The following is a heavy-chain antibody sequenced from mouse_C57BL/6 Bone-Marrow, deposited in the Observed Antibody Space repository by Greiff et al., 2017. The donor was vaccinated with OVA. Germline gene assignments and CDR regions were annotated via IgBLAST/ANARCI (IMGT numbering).Heavy chain of an antibody. CDR1: GFSLTSYG. D-gene: IGHD1-1*01. CDR3: ARHDHDYGSSYGDAMDY. V-gene: IGHV2-6-1*01. J-gene: IGHJ4*01. CDR2: IWSDGST. Sequence: VKLMESGPGLVAPSQSLSITCTVSGFSLTSYGVHWVRQPPGKGLEWLVVIWSDGSTTYNSAPNSSLSTSKDNSKSQVFLKMNSLQTDDTAMYYCARHDHDYGSSYGDAMDYWGQGTSVTVSS.